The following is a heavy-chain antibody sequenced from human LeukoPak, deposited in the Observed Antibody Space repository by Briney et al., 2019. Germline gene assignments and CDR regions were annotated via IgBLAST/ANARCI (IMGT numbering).Heavy chain of an antibody. Sequence: GGSLRLSCAASGFTFNTFSMNWVRQAPGKGLEWVAYISSNGSTTYYADSMKGRFTISRDNAKNLLYLQMDNLRAEDTAVYYCARDGFCDFRGQGTLVTVSS. D-gene: IGHD3-3*01. J-gene: IGHJ4*02. CDR2: ISSNGSTT. V-gene: IGHV3-48*01. CDR1: GFTFNTFS. CDR3: ARDGFCDF.